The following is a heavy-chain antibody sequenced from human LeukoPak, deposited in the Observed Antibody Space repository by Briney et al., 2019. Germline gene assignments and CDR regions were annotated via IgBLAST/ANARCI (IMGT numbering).Heavy chain of an antibody. CDR2: MNPNSGNT. Sequence: ASVKVSCKASGYTFTSYGISWVRQAPGQGLEWMGWMNPNSGNTGYAQKFQGRVTMTRNTSISTAYMELSSLRSEDTAVYYCARGFSHYDILTGYFDYWGQGTLVTVSS. CDR3: ARGFSHYDILTGYFDY. D-gene: IGHD3-9*01. V-gene: IGHV1-8*02. CDR1: GYTFTSYG. J-gene: IGHJ4*02.